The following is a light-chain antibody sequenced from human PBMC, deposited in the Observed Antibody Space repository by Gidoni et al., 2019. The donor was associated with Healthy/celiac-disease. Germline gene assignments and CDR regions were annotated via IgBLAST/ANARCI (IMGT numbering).Light chain of an antibody. CDR3: QQSYSTPRT. J-gene: IGKJ2*01. CDR2: AAS. V-gene: IGKV1-39*01. Sequence: DIQMTPSPSSLSASVGDRVTITCRASQSISSYLNCYQQKPGKAPKLLIDAASSVKSGVPSRCSGSGAGKDFTLTISRLQPEDVATYYCQQSYSTPRTFGQGTKLEIK. CDR1: QSISSY.